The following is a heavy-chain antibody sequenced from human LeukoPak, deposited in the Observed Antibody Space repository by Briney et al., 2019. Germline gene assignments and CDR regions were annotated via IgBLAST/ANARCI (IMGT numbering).Heavy chain of an antibody. J-gene: IGHJ6*02. Sequence: SETLSLTCTVSGGSISSYYWSWIRQPAGKGLEWIGRIYTSGSTNYNPSLKSRVTLSVDTSKNQFSLKLSSVTAADTAVYYCAREKGYYDILTGSPFYYYGMDVWGQGTTVTVSS. CDR1: GGSISSYY. CDR3: AREKGYYDILTGSPFYYYGMDV. D-gene: IGHD3-9*01. CDR2: IYTSGST. V-gene: IGHV4-4*07.